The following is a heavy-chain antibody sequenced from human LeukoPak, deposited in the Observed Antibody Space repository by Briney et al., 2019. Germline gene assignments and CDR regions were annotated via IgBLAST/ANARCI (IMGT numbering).Heavy chain of an antibody. Sequence: ASVKVSCKTSGYTFTRNGFSWMRQAPGQGLEWMGWISGYDANTKYAEKFQGRVTMTIDTSTSTGYMELRSLGSDDTAVYYCARSRPYSSGWYADYWGQGTLVTVSS. CDR1: GYTFTRNG. CDR2: ISGYDANT. D-gene: IGHD6-19*01. CDR3: ARSRPYSSGWYADY. V-gene: IGHV1-18*01. J-gene: IGHJ4*02.